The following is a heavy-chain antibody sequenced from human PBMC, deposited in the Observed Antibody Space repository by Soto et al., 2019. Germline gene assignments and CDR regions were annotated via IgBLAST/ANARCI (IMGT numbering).Heavy chain of an antibody. CDR1: GFSFSSYG. Sequence: PGGSLRLSCAASGFSFSSYGMHWVRQAPGKGLEWVAMISYDGTDEYYADSVKGRFTISRDNSKNAVYLQMNSLRAEDTAVYYCVEWYGDYRDLFDFWGQRTLVT. V-gene: IGHV3-30*18. J-gene: IGHJ4*02. D-gene: IGHD4-17*01. CDR2: ISYDGTDE. CDR3: VEWYGDYRDLFDF.